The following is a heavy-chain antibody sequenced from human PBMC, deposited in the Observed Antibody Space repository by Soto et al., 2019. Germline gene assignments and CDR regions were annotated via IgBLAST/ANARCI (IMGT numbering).Heavy chain of an antibody. J-gene: IGHJ4*02. CDR1: GYTFTSYA. CDR2: INAGNGNT. Sequence: ASVKVSCKASGYTFTSYAMHWVRQAPGQRLEWMGWINAGNGNTKYSQKFQGRVTITRDTSASTAYMELSGLRSEDTAVYYFARGPDFAGYFDYWGQVTLVTVSS. CDR3: ARGPDFAGYFDY. V-gene: IGHV1-3*01.